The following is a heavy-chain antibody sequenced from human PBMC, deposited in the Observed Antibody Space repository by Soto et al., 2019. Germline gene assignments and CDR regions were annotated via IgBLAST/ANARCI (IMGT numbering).Heavy chain of an antibody. Sequence: QVQLQESGPGLVKPSQTLSLTCTVSGGSFSRGGYYWSWLRQHPGKGLEWIGYIYYSGNTSYNPSLKSRVIISVDTSKNQFSLKLRSVTAADTAVYYCAREGALGNFEYWGQGTLVTVSS. V-gene: IGHV4-31*03. J-gene: IGHJ4*02. CDR3: AREGALGNFEY. CDR1: GGSFSRGGYY. CDR2: IYYSGNT. D-gene: IGHD3-16*01.